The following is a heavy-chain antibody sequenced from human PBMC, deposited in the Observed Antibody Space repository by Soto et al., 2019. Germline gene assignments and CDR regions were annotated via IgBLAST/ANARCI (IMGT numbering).Heavy chain of an antibody. V-gene: IGHV3-23*01. Sequence: GGSLRLSXAASGFTFSSYAMSWVRQAPGKGLEWVSAISGSGGSTYYADSVKGRFTISRDNSKNTLYLQMNSLRAEDTAVYYCAKDYEELLWFGELLTHDYWGQGTLVTVSS. CDR3: AKDYEELLWFGELLTHDY. CDR1: GFTFSSYA. J-gene: IGHJ4*02. D-gene: IGHD3-10*01. CDR2: ISGSGGST.